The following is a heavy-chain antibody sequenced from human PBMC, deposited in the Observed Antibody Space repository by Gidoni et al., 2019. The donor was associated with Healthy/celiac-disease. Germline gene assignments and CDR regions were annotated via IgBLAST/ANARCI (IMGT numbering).Heavy chain of an antibody. CDR2: SSSSSSYI. D-gene: IGHD3-22*01. CDR3: ARDHLTYYYDSSGYMGDAFDI. J-gene: IGHJ3*02. Sequence: EVQLVESGGGLVKPGGSLRLSCAASGFTFSSYRMNWVRQAPGKGLEWVSSSSSSSSYIYYADSVKGRFTIARDNAKNSLYLQMNSLRAEDTAVYYCARDHLTYYYDSSGYMGDAFDIWGQGTMVTVSS. CDR1: GFTFSSYR. V-gene: IGHV3-21*01.